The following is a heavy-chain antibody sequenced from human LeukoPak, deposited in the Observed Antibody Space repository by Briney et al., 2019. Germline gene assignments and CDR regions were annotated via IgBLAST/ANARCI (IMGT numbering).Heavy chain of an antibody. V-gene: IGHV4-4*02. CDR3: ARGRGDYGSRGDDY. Sequence: SETLSLTSAVSGGSISRSQWWNWVRPPPGKGLEWIGEIYHSGSTNYNPSLKSRVTISVDKSKNQFSLKLSSVTAADTAVYYCARGRGDYGSRGDDYWGQGTLVTVSS. CDR1: GGSISRSQW. D-gene: IGHD4-17*01. J-gene: IGHJ4*02. CDR2: IYHSGST.